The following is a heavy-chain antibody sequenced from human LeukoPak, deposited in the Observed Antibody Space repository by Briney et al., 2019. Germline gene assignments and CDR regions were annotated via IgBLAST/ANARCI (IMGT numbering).Heavy chain of an antibody. D-gene: IGHD1-1*01. CDR1: GGSFSGYY. J-gene: IGHJ4*02. CDR2: ISGSGGST. V-gene: IGHV3-23*01. CDR3: AKDFGSTNY. Sequence: QPSETLSLTCAVYGGSFSGYYWSWVRQAPGKGLEWVSAISGSGGSTYYADSVKGRFTISRDNSKNTLYLQMNSLRAEDTAVYYCAKDFGSTNYWGQGTLVTVSS.